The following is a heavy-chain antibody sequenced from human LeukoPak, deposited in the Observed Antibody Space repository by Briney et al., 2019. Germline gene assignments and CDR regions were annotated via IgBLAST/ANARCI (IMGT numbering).Heavy chain of an antibody. CDR3: ARAPPHYCDSSGYYYEGGAFDI. Sequence: GGSLRLSCAASGFTFSSYDMHWVRQATGKGLEWVSAIGTAGDTYYPGSVKGRFTISRENAKNSLYLQMNSLRAGDTAVYYCARAPPHYCDSSGYYYEGGAFDIWGQGTMVTVSS. J-gene: IGHJ3*02. CDR2: IGTAGDT. D-gene: IGHD3-22*01. V-gene: IGHV3-13*01. CDR1: GFTFSSYD.